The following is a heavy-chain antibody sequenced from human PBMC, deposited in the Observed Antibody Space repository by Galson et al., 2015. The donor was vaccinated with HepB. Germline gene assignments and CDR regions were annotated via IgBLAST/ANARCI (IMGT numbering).Heavy chain of an antibody. D-gene: IGHD3-22*01. Sequence: SVKVSCKASGYTFTSYYMHWVRQAPGQGLEWMGIINPSGGSTSYAQKFQGRVTMTRDTSTSTVYMELSSLRSEDTAVYYCARGGGEGYDSSGFHDAFDIWGQRTMVTVSS. CDR3: ARGGGEGYDSSGFHDAFDI. J-gene: IGHJ3*02. CDR2: INPSGGST. CDR1: GYTFTSYY. V-gene: IGHV1-46*01.